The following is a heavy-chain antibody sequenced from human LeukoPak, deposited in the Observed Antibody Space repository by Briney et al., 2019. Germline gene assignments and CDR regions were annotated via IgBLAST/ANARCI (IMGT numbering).Heavy chain of an antibody. CDR1: GYTFTIYG. CDR2: ISAYNGNT. D-gene: IGHD3-3*01. V-gene: IGHV1-18*01. CDR3: ARDRTIFGVVIIYYYYGMDV. J-gene: IGHJ6*02. Sequence: ASVNVSCKASGYTFTIYGISWVRQAPGQGLECMGWISAYNGNTNYAQKLQGRVTMTTDTSTSTAYMELRSLRSDDTAVYYCARDRTIFGVVIIYYYYGMDVWGQGTTVTVSS.